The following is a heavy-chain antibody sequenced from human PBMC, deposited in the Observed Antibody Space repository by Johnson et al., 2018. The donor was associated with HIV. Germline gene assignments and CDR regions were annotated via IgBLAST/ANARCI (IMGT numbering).Heavy chain of an antibody. J-gene: IGHJ3*02. D-gene: IGHD6-19*01. CDR1: GFTFSSYG. CDR2: IRYDGSNK. CDR3: AKARSSGQGACDI. Sequence: QVQLVESGGGVVQTGGSLRLSCAASGFTFSSYGMHWVRQAPGKGLEWVAFIRYDGSNKYYADSVKGRFTISRDNSENTLYLQMNSLRAEDTAVYYCAKARSSGQGACDIWGQGTLVTVSS. V-gene: IGHV3-30*02.